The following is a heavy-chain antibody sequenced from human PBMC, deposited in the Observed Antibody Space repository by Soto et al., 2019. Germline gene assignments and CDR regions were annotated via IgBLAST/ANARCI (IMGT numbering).Heavy chain of an antibody. CDR2: IYPGDSDT. Sequence: SRQGVEYSSTSYWVGRVSKKTGKGLEWMGIIYPGDSDTRYSPSFQGQVTISADKSISTAYLQWSSLKASDTAMYYCARQYFGGGSAFDIWGQGTMVTVSS. J-gene: IGHJ3*02. CDR3: ARQYFGGGSAFDI. D-gene: IGHD3-16*01. V-gene: IGHV5-51*01. CDR1: EYSSTSYW.